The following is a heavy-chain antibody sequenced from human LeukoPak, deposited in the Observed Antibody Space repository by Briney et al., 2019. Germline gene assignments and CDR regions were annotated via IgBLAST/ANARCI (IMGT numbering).Heavy chain of an antibody. V-gene: IGHV4-39*01. CDR1: GGXISSSSYY. CDR3: ARQGGWHYYFDY. J-gene: IGHJ4*02. D-gene: IGHD2-15*01. Sequence: SETLSLTCNVSGGXISSSSYYWGWIRQPPGKGLQWIGTIHYTGSTYYNPSLESRVTISVDTSKNRFSLELTSVTAADTAVYSCARQGGWHYYFDYWGQGTLVTVSS. CDR2: IHYTGST.